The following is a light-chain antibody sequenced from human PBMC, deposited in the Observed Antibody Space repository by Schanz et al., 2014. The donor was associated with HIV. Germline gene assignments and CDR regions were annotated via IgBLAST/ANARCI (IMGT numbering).Light chain of an antibody. J-gene: IGLJ1*01. CDR2: DNY. CDR3: LSYDSSLNGYV. Sequence: QSVLTQPPSVSAAPGQKVTISCSGSSSNIGNNYVSWYQQFPGTAPKLLIYDNYQRPSGVPDRFSGSKSVTSASLAITGLRAEDEADYYCLSYDSSLNGYVFGTGTKPTVL. V-gene: IGLV1-51*01. CDR1: SSNIGNNY.